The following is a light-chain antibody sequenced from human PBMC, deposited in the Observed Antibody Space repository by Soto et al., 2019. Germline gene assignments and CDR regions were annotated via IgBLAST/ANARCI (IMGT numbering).Light chain of an antibody. Sequence: ETVLTQFPATLSLSPGERATLSCRASESVRTYLAWYQQKPGQSPRLLIYDASKRATGIPARFNGSGSGTDFTLTISSLEPEDFAIYYCQQHNNWPTFGQGTRLEIK. V-gene: IGKV3-11*01. CDR3: QQHNNWPT. CDR2: DAS. J-gene: IGKJ5*01. CDR1: ESVRTY.